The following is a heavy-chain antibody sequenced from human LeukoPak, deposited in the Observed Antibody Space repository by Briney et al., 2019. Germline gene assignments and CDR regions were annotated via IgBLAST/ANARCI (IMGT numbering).Heavy chain of an antibody. J-gene: IGHJ6*03. Sequence: PGGSLRLSCAASGFTFSIFWMHWVRQAPGKGLVWVSRISTDGSSTSYADSVKGRFTISRDNAKNTLYLQMNSLRAEDTAVYYCAKDLGRIAPTGPYMDVWGKGTTVTVSS. V-gene: IGHV3-74*01. CDR1: GFTFSIFW. CDR2: ISTDGSST. D-gene: IGHD6-6*01. CDR3: AKDLGRIAPTGPYMDV.